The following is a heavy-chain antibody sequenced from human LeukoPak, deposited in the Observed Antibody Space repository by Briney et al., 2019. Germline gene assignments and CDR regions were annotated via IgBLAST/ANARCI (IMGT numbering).Heavy chain of an antibody. CDR3: AKRRYCSSTSCSGFDY. J-gene: IGHJ4*02. D-gene: IGHD2-2*01. CDR1: GFTFSNYW. Sequence: GGSLRLSCAASGFTFSNYWMHWVRQAPGKGLVWVSRSNSDGRSTSYADSVKGRFTMSRDNAKNTLYLQMNSLRAEDTAVYYCAKRRYCSSTSCSGFDYWGQGTLVTVSS. CDR2: SNSDGRST. V-gene: IGHV3-74*01.